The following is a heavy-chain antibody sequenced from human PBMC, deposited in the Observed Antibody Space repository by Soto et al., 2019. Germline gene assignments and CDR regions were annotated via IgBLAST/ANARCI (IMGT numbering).Heavy chain of an antibody. CDR1: GGTFSSYT. D-gene: IGHD7-27*01. V-gene: IGHV1-69*02. Sequence: GASVKVSCKASGGTFSSYTISWVRQAPGQGLEWMGRIIPILGIANYAQKFQGRVTITADKSTSTAYMELSSLRSEDTAVYYCARVPGARHYYMDVWGKGTTVTVSS. CDR2: IIPILGIA. J-gene: IGHJ6*03. CDR3: ARVPGARHYYMDV.